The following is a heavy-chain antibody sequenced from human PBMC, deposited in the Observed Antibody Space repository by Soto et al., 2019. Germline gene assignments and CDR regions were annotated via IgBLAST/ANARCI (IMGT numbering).Heavy chain of an antibody. J-gene: IGHJ3*02. CDR1: GFTFSSYA. CDR3: AKEFLPIAAVFDAFDI. CDR2: ISGSGGST. Sequence: GGSLRLSCAASGFTFSSYAMSWVRQAPGKGLEWVSAISGSGGSTYYADSVKGRFTISRDNSKNTLYLQMNSLRAEDTAVYYCAKEFLPIAAVFDAFDIWGQGTMVTVSS. V-gene: IGHV3-23*01. D-gene: IGHD6-25*01.